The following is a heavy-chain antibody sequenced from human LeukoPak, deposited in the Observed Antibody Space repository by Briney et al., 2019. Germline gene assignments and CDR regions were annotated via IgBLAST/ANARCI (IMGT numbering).Heavy chain of an antibody. CDR2: IYYSGST. CDR3: ARCGVHYYDSSGSNWFDP. Sequence: SETLSLTCTVSGGSISSGGYYWSWIRQHPGKGLEWIGYIYYSGSTYYNPSLKSRVTISVDTSKHQFSLKLSSVTAADTAVYYCARCGVHYYDSSGSNWFDPWGQGTLVTVSS. CDR1: GGSISSGGYY. D-gene: IGHD3-22*01. V-gene: IGHV4-31*03. J-gene: IGHJ5*02.